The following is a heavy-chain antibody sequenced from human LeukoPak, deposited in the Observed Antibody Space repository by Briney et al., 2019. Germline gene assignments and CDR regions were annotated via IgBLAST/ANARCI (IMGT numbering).Heavy chain of an antibody. CDR3: ARIAAGYYFDY. D-gene: IGHD6-13*01. Sequence: SGPALVXPTQTLTLTCTFSGFPLSTSGMRVSWIRQPPGKALEWLARIDWDDDKFYSTSLKTRLTISKDTSKNQVVLTMTNMDPVDTATYYCARIAAGYYFDYWGQGTLVTVSS. V-gene: IGHV2-70*04. J-gene: IGHJ4*02. CDR2: IDWDDDK. CDR1: GFPLSTSGMR.